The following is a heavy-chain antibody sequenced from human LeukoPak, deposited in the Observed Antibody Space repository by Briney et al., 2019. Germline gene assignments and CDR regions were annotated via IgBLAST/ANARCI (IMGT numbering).Heavy chain of an antibody. CDR2: ISWNSGSI. J-gene: IGHJ4*02. CDR3: AQGELQAY. CDR1: GFTFDDYA. V-gene: IGHV3-9*01. D-gene: IGHD3-10*01. Sequence: GGSLRLSCAASGFTFDDYAMHWVRQAPGKGLEWVSGISWNSGSIGYADSVKGRFTISRDNAKNSLYLQMNSLRAEDTAVYYCAQGELQAYWGQGTLVTVSS.